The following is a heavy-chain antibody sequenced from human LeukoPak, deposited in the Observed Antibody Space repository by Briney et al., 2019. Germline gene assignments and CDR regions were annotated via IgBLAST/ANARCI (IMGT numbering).Heavy chain of an antibody. Sequence: PSGKLSCKAAGSTFTSYTMHWVRQAHGQRLEWMGLINAGNGNTKYSQKVQGRVTITRDTSASTAYMELSSLRSEDTAVYYCAGGTTYDSSGFHAFDIWGQGTMVTVSS. J-gene: IGHJ3*02. V-gene: IGHV1-3*01. CDR1: GSTFTSYT. CDR3: AGGTTYDSSGFHAFDI. CDR2: INAGNGNT. D-gene: IGHD3-22*01.